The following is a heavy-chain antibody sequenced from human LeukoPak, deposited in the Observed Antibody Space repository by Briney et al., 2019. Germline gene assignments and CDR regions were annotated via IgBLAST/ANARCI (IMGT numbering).Heavy chain of an antibody. D-gene: IGHD6-19*01. CDR1: GFTFSDYY. J-gene: IGHJ4*02. CDR3: AKSRYSSGWYRGPFDN. CDR2: ISSSSTYT. Sequence: PGGSLRLSCAASGFTFSDYYMSWIRQAPGKGLEWVSYISSSSTYTNYADSVKGRFTISRDNAKNSLYLQMNSLRAEDTAVYYCAKSRYSSGWYRGPFDNWGQGTLVTVSS. V-gene: IGHV3-11*03.